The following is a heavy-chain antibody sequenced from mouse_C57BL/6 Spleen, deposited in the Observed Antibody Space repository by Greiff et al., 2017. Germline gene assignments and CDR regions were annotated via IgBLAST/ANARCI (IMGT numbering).Heavy chain of an antibody. CDR2: ISYDGSN. CDR3: ARGLPNYYAMDY. CDR1: GYSITSGYY. J-gene: IGHJ4*01. Sequence: VQLQQSGPGLVKPSQSLSLTCSVTGYSITSGYYWNWIRQFPGNKLEWMGYISYDGSNNYNPSLKNRISITRDTSKNQFFLKLNSVTTEDTATYYCARGLPNYYAMDYWGQGTSVTVSS. V-gene: IGHV3-6*01.